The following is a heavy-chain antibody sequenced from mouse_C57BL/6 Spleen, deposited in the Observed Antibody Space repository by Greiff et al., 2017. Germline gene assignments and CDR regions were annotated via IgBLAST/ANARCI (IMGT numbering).Heavy chain of an antibody. CDR2: IYPGDGDT. Sequence: VQLQQSGASVKISCKASGYAFSSYWMNWVKQRPGKGLEWIGQIYPGDGDTNYNGKFKGKATLTADKSSSTAYMQLSSLTSEDSAVYFCARGEDAMDYWGQGTSGTVSS. CDR1: GYAFSSYW. J-gene: IGHJ4*01. V-gene: IGHV1-80*01. CDR3: ARGEDAMDY.